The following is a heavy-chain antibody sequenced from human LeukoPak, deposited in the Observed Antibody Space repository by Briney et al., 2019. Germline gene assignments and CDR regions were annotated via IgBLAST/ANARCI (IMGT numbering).Heavy chain of an antibody. CDR3: ARRSVVGARTYYFDY. CDR2: INHSGST. Sequence: PSETLSLTCAVYGGSFSGYYWSWIRQPPGKGLEWIGEINHSGSTNYNPSLKSRVTISVDTSKNQFSLKLSSVTAADTAVYYCARRSVVGARTYYFDYWGQGTLVTVSS. CDR1: GGSFSGYY. J-gene: IGHJ4*02. D-gene: IGHD2-15*01. V-gene: IGHV4-34*01.